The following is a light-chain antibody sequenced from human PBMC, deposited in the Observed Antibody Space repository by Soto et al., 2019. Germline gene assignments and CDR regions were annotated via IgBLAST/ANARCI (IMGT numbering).Light chain of an antibody. CDR1: SSDVGDYHY. J-gene: IGLJ3*02. CDR3: CSYAGSYTWV. V-gene: IGLV2-11*01. CDR2: DVT. Sequence: QSALTQPRSVSGSPGQSVTISCTGTSSDVGDYHYVAWYQHHPGKAPKLMIYDVTKRPSGVTNRFSGSKSGNTASLTISGLQAEDEDDYYCCSYAGSYTWVFGGGTKLTVL.